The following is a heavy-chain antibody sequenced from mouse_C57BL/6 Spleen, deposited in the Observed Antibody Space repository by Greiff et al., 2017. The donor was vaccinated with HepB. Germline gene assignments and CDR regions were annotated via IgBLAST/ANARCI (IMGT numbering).Heavy chain of an antibody. V-gene: IGHV1-26*01. CDR3: ARSDYGTVFDY. D-gene: IGHD1-1*01. J-gene: IGHJ2*01. CDR2: INPNNGGT. CDR1: GYTFTDYY. Sequence: QLQQSGPELVKPGASVKISCKASGYTFTDYYMNWVKQSHGKSLEWIGDINPNNGGTSYNQKFKGKATLTVDKSSSTAYMELRSLTSEDSAVYYCARSDYGTVFDYWGQGTTLTVSS.